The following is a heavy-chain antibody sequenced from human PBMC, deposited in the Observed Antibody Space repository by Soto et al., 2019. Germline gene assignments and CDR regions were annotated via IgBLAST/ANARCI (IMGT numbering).Heavy chain of an antibody. V-gene: IGHV1-69*01. CDR3: ARRSAHNHYYYLGMGV. D-gene: IGHD1-26*01. CDR1: GGTFSKYA. CDR2: IIPIFGTV. Sequence: QVQLVQSGAEMKKPGSSVKVSCKASGGTFSKYAISWVRQAPGQGLEWMGGIIPIFGTVKYAQKFQGRVTTTANESTSAVYVELISLRSEDTVVYFCARRSAHNHYYYLGMGVWGQGTTVIVSS. J-gene: IGHJ6*02.